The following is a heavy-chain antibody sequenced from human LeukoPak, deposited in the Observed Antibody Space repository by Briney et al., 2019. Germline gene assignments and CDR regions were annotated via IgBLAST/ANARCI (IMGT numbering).Heavy chain of an antibody. V-gene: IGHV3-66*01. CDR3: AREGYYYDSSGYYKMFDY. J-gene: IGHJ4*02. CDR2: IYSGGGT. D-gene: IGHD3-22*01. CDR1: GFTVSSNY. Sequence: GGSLSLSCAASGFTVSSNYMSWVRQAPGKGLEWVSVIYSGGGTFYADSVKGRFTISRDNSKNTLYLQMNSLRAEDTAVYYCAREGYYYDSSGYYKMFDYWGQGSLVTVSS.